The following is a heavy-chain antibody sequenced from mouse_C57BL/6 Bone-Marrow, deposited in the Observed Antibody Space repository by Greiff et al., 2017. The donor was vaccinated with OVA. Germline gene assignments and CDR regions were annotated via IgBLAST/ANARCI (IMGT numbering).Heavy chain of an antibody. J-gene: IGHJ3*01. D-gene: IGHD2-1*01. CDR1: GYTFTDYE. CDR3: TRYYGNWACFAY. Sequence: QVQLQQSGAELVRPGASVTLSCKASGYTFTDYEMHWVKQTPVHGLEWIGAIDPETGGTAYNQKFKGKAILTADKSSSTAYMELRSLTSEDSAVYYCTRYYGNWACFAYWGQGTLVTVSA. CDR2: IDPETGGT. V-gene: IGHV1-15*01.